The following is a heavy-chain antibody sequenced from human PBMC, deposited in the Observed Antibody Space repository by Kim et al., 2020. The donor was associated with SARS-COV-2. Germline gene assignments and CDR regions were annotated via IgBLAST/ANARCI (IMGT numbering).Heavy chain of an antibody. J-gene: IGHJ4*02. Sequence: SETLSLTCTVSGGSISSGSYYWSWIRQPAGKGLEWIGRIYTSGSTNYNPSLKSRVTISVDTSKNQFSLKLSSVTAADTAVYYCARVPLYDSSGYYFDYWGQGTLVTVSS. CDR2: IYTSGST. CDR3: ARVPLYDSSGYYFDY. V-gene: IGHV4-61*02. CDR1: GGSISSGSYY. D-gene: IGHD3-22*01.